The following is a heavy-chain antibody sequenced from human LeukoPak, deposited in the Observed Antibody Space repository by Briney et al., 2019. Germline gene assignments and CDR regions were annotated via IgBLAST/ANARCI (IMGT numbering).Heavy chain of an antibody. J-gene: IGHJ6*03. CDR1: GYSFTSYW. CDR2: IYPGDSDT. D-gene: IGHD3-3*01. V-gene: IGHV5-51*01. Sequence: GESLKISCKASGYSFTSYWIGWVRQLPGQGLGWMGIIYPGDSDTRYSPSFQGQVTISADESISTAYLQWSSLKASDTAMYYCARSFWSGNDPYYYYYYMDVWGKGTTVTVSS. CDR3: ARSFWSGNDPYYYYYYMDV.